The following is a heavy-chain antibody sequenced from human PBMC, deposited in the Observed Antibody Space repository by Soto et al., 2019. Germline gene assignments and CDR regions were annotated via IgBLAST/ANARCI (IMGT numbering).Heavy chain of an antibody. CDR1: GDSISTDY. D-gene: IGHD7-27*01. J-gene: IGHJ4*02. Sequence: SETLSLTCTVSGDSISTDYWSWIRQSPGKGLEWIGFIYYGGSTNYNPSLKSRVTISVDTPKNQFSLKLSSVTAADTAVYYCAKNWNWGSLVHWGQGTLVTASS. V-gene: IGHV4-59*08. CDR3: AKNWNWGSLVH. CDR2: IYYGGST.